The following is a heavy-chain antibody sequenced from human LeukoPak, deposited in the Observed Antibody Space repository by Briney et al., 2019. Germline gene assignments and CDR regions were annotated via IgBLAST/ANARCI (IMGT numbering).Heavy chain of an antibody. D-gene: IGHD3-9*01. Sequence: SETLSLTCTVSGGSISGSSFWWAWIRRPPGKRLEWIGNIYYSGTTNYNPSLESRVAISVDTSKNQFSLKLSSVTAADTAVYYCARGSFHWLLGWGQGTLVTVSS. V-gene: IGHV4-39*07. CDR2: IYYSGTT. CDR3: ARGSFHWLLG. J-gene: IGHJ4*02. CDR1: GGSISGSSFW.